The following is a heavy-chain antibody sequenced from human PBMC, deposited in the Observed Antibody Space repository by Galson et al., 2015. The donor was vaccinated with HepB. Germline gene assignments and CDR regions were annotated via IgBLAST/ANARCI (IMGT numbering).Heavy chain of an antibody. CDR3: ARVPIVVVPAVNYYYYYVDV. V-gene: IGHV1-18*01. D-gene: IGHD2-2*01. J-gene: IGHJ6*03. CDR2: ISAYNGNT. CDR1: GYTFTSYG. Sequence: SVKVSCKASGYTFTSYGISWVRQAPGQGLEWMGWISAYNGNTNYAQKLQGRATMTTDTSTSTAYMELRSLRSDDTAVYYCARVPIVVVPAVNYYYYYVDVWGKGTTVTVSS.